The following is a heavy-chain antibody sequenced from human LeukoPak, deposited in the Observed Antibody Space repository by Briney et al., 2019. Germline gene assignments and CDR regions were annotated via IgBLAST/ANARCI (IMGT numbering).Heavy chain of an antibody. Sequence: GGSLRLSCAASGFTFSSYSMNWVRQAPGKGLEWVSSISSSSSYIYYADSVKGRFTISRDNSKNTLYLQMNSLRAEDTAVYYCATGRDTVGATNFDYWGQGTLVTVSS. CDR2: ISSSSSYI. J-gene: IGHJ4*02. CDR1: GFTFSSYS. CDR3: ATGRDTVGATNFDY. D-gene: IGHD1-26*01. V-gene: IGHV3-21*01.